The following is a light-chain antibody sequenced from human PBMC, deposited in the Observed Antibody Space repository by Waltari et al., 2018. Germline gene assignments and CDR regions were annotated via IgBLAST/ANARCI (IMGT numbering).Light chain of an antibody. V-gene: IGLV1-51*02. J-gene: IGLJ7*01. CDR1: SSNIGNTY. CDR2: EDS. Sequence: QSVLTQPPSVSAAPGQRVTISCSGGSSNIGNTYVSWYRQFPGTAPKLLIYEDSERPSGIPGRCSGSKSGTSATLDITGLQAGDEADYYCCTWDSSLSGAVFGGGTHLTVL. CDR3: CTWDSSLSGAV.